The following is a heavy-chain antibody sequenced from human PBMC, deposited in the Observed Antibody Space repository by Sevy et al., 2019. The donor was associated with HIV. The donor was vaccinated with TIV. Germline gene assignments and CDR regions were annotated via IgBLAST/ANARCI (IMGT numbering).Heavy chain of an antibody. Sequence: GGSLRLSCAASGFTFSSYAMSRVRQAPGKGLEWVSAISGSGGSTYYADSVKGRFTISRDNSKNTLYLKMNSLRAEDTAVYYCANLMTTVTTPFDYWGQGTLVTVSS. CDR1: GFTFSSYA. D-gene: IGHD4-17*01. CDR3: ANLMTTVTTPFDY. V-gene: IGHV3-23*01. CDR2: ISGSGGST. J-gene: IGHJ4*02.